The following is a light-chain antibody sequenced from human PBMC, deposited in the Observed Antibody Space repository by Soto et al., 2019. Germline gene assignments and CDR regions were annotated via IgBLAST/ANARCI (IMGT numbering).Light chain of an antibody. CDR1: QSVSSSY. Sequence: SVLSETPVALAWCRGEKTTLSCRAVQSVSSSYLAWYQQNPGQAPRLLIYGASSRATGIPDRFSGSGSGTDFTLTISRLELEDFAVYCCPQYGSSRLGAFGQRTREDIK. CDR3: PQYGSSRLGA. V-gene: IGKV3-20*01. J-gene: IGKJ1*01. CDR2: GAS.